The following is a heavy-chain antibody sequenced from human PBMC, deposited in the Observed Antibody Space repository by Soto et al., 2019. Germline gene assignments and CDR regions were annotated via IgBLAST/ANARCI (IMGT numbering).Heavy chain of an antibody. D-gene: IGHD5-18*01. CDR3: AILGGKGYSYAYEVQA. CDR2: IYHSGST. J-gene: IGHJ4*02. Sequence: QVQLQESGPGLVKPSQTLYLTCTVSGGSISSGDYYWSWNRQPPGTGLEWIGYIYHSGSTYYNPALKSRVTISVDPSKNQFSLKLSSVTAADTAVYYCAILGGKGYSYAYEVQAWGQGTLVTVSS. V-gene: IGHV4-30-4*01. CDR1: GGSISSGDYY.